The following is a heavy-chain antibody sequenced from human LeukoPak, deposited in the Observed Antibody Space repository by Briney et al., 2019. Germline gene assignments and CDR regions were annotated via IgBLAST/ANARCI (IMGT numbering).Heavy chain of an antibody. CDR1: GFTFSSYA. D-gene: IGHD5-18*01. V-gene: IGHV3-23*01. CDR3: AKGTGLLYYFDY. CDR2: ISGSGGST. Sequence: GGSLRLSCAASGFTFSSYAMSWVRQAPGKGLEWVSAISGSGGSTYHADTVKGRFTISRDNSKNTLYLQMNSLRAEDTAVYYCAKGTGLLYYFDYWGQGTLVTVSS. J-gene: IGHJ4*02.